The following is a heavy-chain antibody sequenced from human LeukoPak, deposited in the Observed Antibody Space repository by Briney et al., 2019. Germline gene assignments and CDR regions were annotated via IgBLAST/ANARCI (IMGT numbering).Heavy chain of an antibody. Sequence: SETLSLTCAVFGGSISSSEYSWSWIRQPPGKGLEWIGYSHHSGSTYYNPSLKSRVTISVDRSKNQFSLKLSSVTAADTAVYYCARYSSSARNFDFWGQGTLVTVSS. CDR2: SHHSGST. CDR1: GGSISSSEYS. D-gene: IGHD6-6*01. V-gene: IGHV4-30-2*01. CDR3: ARYSSSARNFDF. J-gene: IGHJ4*02.